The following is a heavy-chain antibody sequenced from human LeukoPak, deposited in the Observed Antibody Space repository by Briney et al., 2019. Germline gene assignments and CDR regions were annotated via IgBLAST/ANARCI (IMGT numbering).Heavy chain of an antibody. J-gene: IGHJ4*02. CDR3: ATKRGYNYGLDY. CDR2: TYDGGST. CDR1: GFTVSSNY. D-gene: IGHD5-18*01. V-gene: IGHV3-53*01. Sequence: PGECLRLSCAASGFTVSSNYMSWVRRAPGKGLEWGSVTYDGGSTYYTDSVKCRFTISRDTSKNTLYLQMNSLRAEDTAVYYCATKRGYNYGLDYWGQGTLVTVPS.